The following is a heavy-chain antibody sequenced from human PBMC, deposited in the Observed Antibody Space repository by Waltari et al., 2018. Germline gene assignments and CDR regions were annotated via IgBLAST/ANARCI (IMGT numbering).Heavy chain of an antibody. V-gene: IGHV3-23*01. Sequence: EVQLLESGGGLVQPGGSLRLSCAASGFTFSSYAMSWVRQAPGRGLEWVSAISGSGGSTYYADSVKGRFTISRDNSKNTLYLQMNSLRAEDTAVYYCAKDTDRSGWFYYYGMDVWGQGTTVTVSS. D-gene: IGHD6-19*01. J-gene: IGHJ6*02. CDR2: ISGSGGST. CDR3: AKDTDRSGWFYYYGMDV. CDR1: GFTFSSYA.